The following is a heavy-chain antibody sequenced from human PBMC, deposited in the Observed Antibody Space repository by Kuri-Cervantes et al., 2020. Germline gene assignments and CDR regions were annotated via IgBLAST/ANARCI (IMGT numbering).Heavy chain of an antibody. CDR3: ARVNVYYYNMDV. CDR2: VFTTGST. Sequence: SETLSLTCTVSGGSISSYSWRWIRQPAGKGLEWIGRVFTTGSTNYNPSLKSRITISVDTPKNQFSLKLSSVTAADTAVYYCARVNVYYYNMDVWGKGTTVTVSS. J-gene: IGHJ6*04. CDR1: GGSISSYS. V-gene: IGHV4-4*07.